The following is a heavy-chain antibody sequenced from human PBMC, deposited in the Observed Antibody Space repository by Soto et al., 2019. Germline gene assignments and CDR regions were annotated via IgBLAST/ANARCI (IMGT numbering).Heavy chain of an antibody. CDR3: ARDAPPLYGDYDFDY. J-gene: IGHJ4*02. CDR2: ISAYNGNT. V-gene: IGHV1-18*01. CDR1: GYTYTSYG. Sequence: ASVKVSCKASGYTYTSYGISWVRQAPGHALEWMGWISAYNGNTNYAQKLQRRVTMTTDTSTSTAYMELRSLRSDDTAVYYCARDAPPLYGDYDFDYWGQGTLVTVPS. D-gene: IGHD4-17*01.